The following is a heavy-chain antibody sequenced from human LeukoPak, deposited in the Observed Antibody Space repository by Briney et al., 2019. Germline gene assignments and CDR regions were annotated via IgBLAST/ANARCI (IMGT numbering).Heavy chain of an antibody. CDR1: GGSISSHY. CDR3: ARGGSWSYYYDSSGWYFDY. J-gene: IGHJ4*02. V-gene: IGHV4-59*11. Sequence: SETLSLTCTVSGGSISSHYWSWLRQPPGKGLEWVGYIYYSGSTNYNPSLKRRVTISVDTSKNQFSLKLSSVTAADTAVYYCARGGSWSYYYDSSGWYFDYWGQGTLVTVSS. CDR2: IYYSGST. D-gene: IGHD3-22*01.